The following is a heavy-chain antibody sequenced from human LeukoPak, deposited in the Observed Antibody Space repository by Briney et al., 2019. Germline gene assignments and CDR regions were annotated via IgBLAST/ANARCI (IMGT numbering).Heavy chain of an antibody. CDR2: INPNSGGT. V-gene: IGHV1-2*02. J-gene: IGHJ4*02. D-gene: IGHD5-24*01. Sequence: ASVKVSCKASGYTFTGYYIHWVRQAPGQGLEWMGWINPNSGGTNYAQNFQGRVTMTRDTSITTAYMELSRLSSDDTAVYYCASSVEKTKFEHWGQGTLVTVSS. CDR1: GYTFTGYY. CDR3: ASSVEKTKFEH.